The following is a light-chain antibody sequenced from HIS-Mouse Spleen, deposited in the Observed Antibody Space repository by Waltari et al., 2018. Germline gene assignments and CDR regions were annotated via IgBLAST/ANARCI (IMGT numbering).Light chain of an antibody. CDR3: CSYAGSSTWV. CDR1: SRDVGSYTL. V-gene: IGLV2-23*01. J-gene: IGLJ3*02. Sequence: QSALPQPASVSGSPGQSITISCTGTSRDVGSYTLVSWYQQHPGKAPKLMIYEGSKRPSGVSNRFSGSKSGNTASLTISGLQAEDEADYYCCSYAGSSTWVFGGGTKLTVL. CDR2: EGS.